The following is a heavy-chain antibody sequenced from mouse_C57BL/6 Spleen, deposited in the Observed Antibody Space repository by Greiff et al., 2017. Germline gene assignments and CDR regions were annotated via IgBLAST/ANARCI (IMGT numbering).Heavy chain of an antibody. CDR3: AREGGPSWFAY. CDR2: ISDGGSYT. Sequence: EVTVEESGGGLVKPGGSLKLSCASSGFTFSSYAMSWVRQTPEKRLEWVATISDGGSYTYSPDNVKGRFTISRDNAKNNLYLQMSHLKSEDTAMYYCAREGGPSWFAYWGQGTLVTVSA. J-gene: IGHJ3*01. D-gene: IGHD1-1*02. V-gene: IGHV5-4*01. CDR1: GFTFSSYA.